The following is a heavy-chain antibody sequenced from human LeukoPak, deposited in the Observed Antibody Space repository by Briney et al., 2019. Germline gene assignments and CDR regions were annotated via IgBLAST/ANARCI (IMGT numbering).Heavy chain of an antibody. CDR2: IYTSGST. J-gene: IGHJ3*02. V-gene: IGHV4-61*02. CDR3: ARDWLGYSYGTFDI. D-gene: IGHD5-18*01. Sequence: SETLSLTCTVSGGSISSGSYYWSWIRQPAGKGLKWIGRIYTSGSTNYNPSLKSRVTISVDTSKNQFSLKLSSVTAADTAVYYCARDWLGYSYGTFDIWGQGTMVTVSS. CDR1: GGSISSGSYY.